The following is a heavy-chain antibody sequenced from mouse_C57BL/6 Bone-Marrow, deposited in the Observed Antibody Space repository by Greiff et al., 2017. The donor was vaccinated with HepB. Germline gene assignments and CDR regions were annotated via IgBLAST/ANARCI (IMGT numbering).Heavy chain of an antibody. D-gene: IGHD2-2*01. V-gene: IGHV1-81*01. CDR1: GYTFTSYG. J-gene: IGHJ3*01. CDR3: ARSGSAWFAD. Sequence: QVQLKQSGAELARPGASVKLSCKASGYTFTSYGISWVKQRTGQGLEWIGEIYPRSCNTYYTEKFKGKATLTTDKSSSTAYMELRRLTSEDSAVYFCARSGSAWFADWGQGTLVTVSA. CDR2: IYPRSCNT.